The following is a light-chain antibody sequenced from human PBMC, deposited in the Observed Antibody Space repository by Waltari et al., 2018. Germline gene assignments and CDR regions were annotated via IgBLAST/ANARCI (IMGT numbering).Light chain of an antibody. CDR3: QHYVRLPAT. CDR2: GAS. CDR1: QSVSRT. J-gene: IGKJ1*01. Sequence: EIVLTQSPGSLSSSPGERVTLSCRARQSVSRTLAWYPQKPGQPPRLLIFGASNRATGIPDMFSGSGSGTDFSLTISRLEPEDFAVYYCQHYVRLPATFGQGTKVEIK. V-gene: IGKV3-20*01.